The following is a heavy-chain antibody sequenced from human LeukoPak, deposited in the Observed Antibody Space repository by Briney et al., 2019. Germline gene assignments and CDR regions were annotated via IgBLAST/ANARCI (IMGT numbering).Heavy chain of an antibody. CDR3: ARPPQKIRYCSGGSCQFPFDY. Sequence: ASVKVSCKVSGYTFTSYGISWVRQAPGQGLEWMGWISAYNGNTNYAQKLQGRVTMTTDTSTSTAYMELRSLRSDDTAVYYCARPPQKIRYCSGGSCQFPFDYWGQGTLVTVSS. J-gene: IGHJ4*02. D-gene: IGHD2-15*01. CDR1: GYTFTSYG. CDR2: ISAYNGNT. V-gene: IGHV1-18*01.